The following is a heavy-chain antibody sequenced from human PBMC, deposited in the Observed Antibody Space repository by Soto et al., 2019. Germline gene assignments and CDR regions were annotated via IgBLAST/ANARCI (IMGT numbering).Heavy chain of an antibody. CDR2: LNPNSGAT. V-gene: IGHV1-2*02. CDR3: ASRESGLHFYY. CDR1: GYTFSSYY. Sequence: QVQLVPSGAEVKKPGASVKVSCKASGYTFSSYYMHWLRQAPGQGLEWMGWLNPNSGATNSAQKFQGRVTMTRDTSIPTAYMELSSLRSVGTAVYYCASRESGLHFYYWGQGTLVGVSS. D-gene: IGHD3-10*01. J-gene: IGHJ4*02.